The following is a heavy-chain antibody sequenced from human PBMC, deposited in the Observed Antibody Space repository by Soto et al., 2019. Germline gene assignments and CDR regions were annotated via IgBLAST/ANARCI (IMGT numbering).Heavy chain of an antibody. D-gene: IGHD2-15*01. CDR1: GFTFSSYS. Sequence: GGSLRLSCAASGFTFSSYSMNWVRQAPGKGLEWVSSISSSSSYIYYADSVKGRFTISRDNAKNSLYLQMNSLRAEDTAVYYCALACSGGSCYLGPWGQGTLVTVSS. CDR3: ALACSGGSCYLGP. CDR2: ISSSSSYI. V-gene: IGHV3-21*01. J-gene: IGHJ5*02.